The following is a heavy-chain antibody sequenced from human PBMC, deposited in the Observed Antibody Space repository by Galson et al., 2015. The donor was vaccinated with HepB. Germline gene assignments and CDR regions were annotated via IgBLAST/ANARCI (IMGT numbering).Heavy chain of an antibody. Sequence: SVKVSCKASGFTFTNSAVQWVRQARGQRLEWIGRIVVGSGNTNFAQKFQERVTITRDMSTSTAYMELSSLRSEDTAVYYCAAPTTVTTGVVGFDYWGQGTLVTVSS. D-gene: IGHD4-17*01. CDR2: IVVGSGNT. CDR1: GFTFTNSA. J-gene: IGHJ4*02. CDR3: AAPTTVTTGVVGFDY. V-gene: IGHV1-58*01.